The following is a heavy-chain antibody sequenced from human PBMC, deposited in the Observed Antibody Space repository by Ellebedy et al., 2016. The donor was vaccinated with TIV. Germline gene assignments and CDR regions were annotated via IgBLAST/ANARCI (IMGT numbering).Heavy chain of an antibody. CDR2: IIPIFHTA. J-gene: IGHJ4*02. Sequence: SVKVSCKASGGTFSNYAISWVRQAPGQGLEWVGGIIPIFHTAKYAQKFQGRVTIIADESTNTAYMEVGSLRSEDTAMYYWAKASCSGVMCSYLYFDYWGQGTLVTVSS. CDR3: AKASCSGVMCSYLYFDY. D-gene: IGHD2-15*01. CDR1: GGTFSNYA. V-gene: IGHV1-69*13.